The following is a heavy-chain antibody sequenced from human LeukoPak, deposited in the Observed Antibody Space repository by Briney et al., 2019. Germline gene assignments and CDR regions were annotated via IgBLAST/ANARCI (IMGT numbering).Heavy chain of an antibody. V-gene: IGHV3-48*01. D-gene: IGHD3-9*01. CDR3: ARMSTGYYDDY. Sequence: GGSLRLSCVASGFTFSTFGMNWVRRAPGKGLEWVSYISSSSTTIYYADSVKGRFTISRDDAKSSLYLQMNSLRAEDTALYYCARMSTGYYDDYWGQGTLVTVSS. CDR1: GFTFSTFG. CDR2: ISSSSTTI. J-gene: IGHJ4*02.